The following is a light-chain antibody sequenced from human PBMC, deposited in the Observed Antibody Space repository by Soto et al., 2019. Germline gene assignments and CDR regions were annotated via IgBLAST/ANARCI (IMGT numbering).Light chain of an antibody. CDR2: EVT. CDR3: SSYTTRSTRV. CDR1: SSDIGIYKY. Sequence: QSALTQPASVSGSPGQSIAISCTGSSSDIGIYKYVSWYQQHPGKVPKHIIYEVTNRPSGVSNRFSGSKSGNTASLTISGLQAEDEADYYCSSYTTRSTRVFGPGTQLTVL. J-gene: IGLJ1*01. V-gene: IGLV2-14*01.